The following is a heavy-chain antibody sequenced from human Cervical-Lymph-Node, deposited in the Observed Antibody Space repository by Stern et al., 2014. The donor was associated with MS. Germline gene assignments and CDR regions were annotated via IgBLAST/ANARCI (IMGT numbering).Heavy chain of an antibody. CDR1: GYTFTING. J-gene: IGHJ4*02. Sequence: QVQLVQSGAEVKKPGASVKVSCKASGYTFTINGISWVRQAPGQGLEWMGWISANSGNTNYAQKFQGRVTLTTDTSASTAYMELGSLRSDDTAVYYCARDRNWRFDYWGQGTLLTVSS. V-gene: IGHV1-18*01. D-gene: IGHD3-3*01. CDR2: ISANSGNT. CDR3: ARDRNWRFDY.